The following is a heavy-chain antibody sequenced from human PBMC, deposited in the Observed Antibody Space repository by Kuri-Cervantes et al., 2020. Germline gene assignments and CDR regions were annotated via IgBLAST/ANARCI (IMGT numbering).Heavy chain of an antibody. D-gene: IGHD3-16*01. Sequence: GGSLRLSCAASGLSFSSSEFNWVRQAPGKGLEWVGRIKSKTDGGTTDYAAPMKGRFTISRDDSKNTLYLQMNSLKTEDTAVYYCTTSPPYVIWGQGTMVTVSS. V-gene: IGHV3-15*01. CDR3: TTSPPYVI. CDR2: IKSKTDGGTT. CDR1: GLSFSSSE. J-gene: IGHJ3*02.